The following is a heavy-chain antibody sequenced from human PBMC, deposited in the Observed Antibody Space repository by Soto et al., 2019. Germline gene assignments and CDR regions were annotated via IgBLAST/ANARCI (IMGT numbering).Heavy chain of an antibody. CDR1: GDSVSSNSAA. D-gene: IGHD2-2*01. J-gene: IGHJ5*02. CDR2: TYYRSKWYN. Sequence: QVQLQQSGPGLVKPSQTLSLTCAISGDSVSSNSAAWNWIRQSPSRGLAWLGRTYYRSKWYNDYAVYVNSRITINPDTSKNQFSLQLNSVTSEDTAVYYCARDRPEGVVVVPAASNWFDPWGQGTLVTVSS. V-gene: IGHV6-1*01. CDR3: ARDRPEGVVVVPAASNWFDP.